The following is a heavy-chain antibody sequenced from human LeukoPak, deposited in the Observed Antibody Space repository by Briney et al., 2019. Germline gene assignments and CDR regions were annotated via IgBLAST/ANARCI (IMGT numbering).Heavy chain of an antibody. CDR2: INPNSGGT. Sequence: ASVKVSCKASGYTFTGYYMHWVRQAPGQGLEWMGWINPNSGGTNYAQKVQGRVTMTRDTSISTAYMELSRLRSDDTAVYYCARSGQQLAHDYWGQGTLVTVSS. D-gene: IGHD6-13*01. J-gene: IGHJ4*02. CDR1: GYTFTGYY. V-gene: IGHV1-2*02. CDR3: ARSGQQLAHDY.